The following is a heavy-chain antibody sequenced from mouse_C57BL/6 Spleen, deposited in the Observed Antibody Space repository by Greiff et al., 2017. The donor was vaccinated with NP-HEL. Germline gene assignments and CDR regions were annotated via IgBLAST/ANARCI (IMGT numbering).Heavy chain of an antibody. CDR3: ARSNALLRDY. V-gene: IGHV1-61*01. J-gene: IGHJ2*01. D-gene: IGHD1-2*01. CDR2: IYPSDSET. Sequence: QVQLKQPGAELVRPGSSVKLSCKASGYTFTSYWMDWVKQRPGQGLEWIGNIYPSDSETHYNQKFKDKATLTVDKSSSTAYMQLSSLTSEDSAVYYCARSNALLRDYWGQGTTLTVSS. CDR1: GYTFTSYW.